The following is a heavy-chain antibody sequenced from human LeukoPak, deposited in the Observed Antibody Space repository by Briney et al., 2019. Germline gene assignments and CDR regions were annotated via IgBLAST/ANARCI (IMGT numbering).Heavy chain of an antibody. J-gene: IGHJ4*02. CDR1: GGSISSSDYY. V-gene: IGHV4-39*01. D-gene: IGHD3-22*01. CDR2: IYYSGRT. Sequence: SETLSLTCTVSGGSISSSDYYWGWIRQPPGKGLEWIGSIYYSGRTYYNPSLKSRVTISVDTSKSQFSLNLYSVTAADTAVYYCARHRASSRGGSGYSQGGFDYWGQGTLVTVSS. CDR3: ARHRASSRGGSGYSQGGFDY.